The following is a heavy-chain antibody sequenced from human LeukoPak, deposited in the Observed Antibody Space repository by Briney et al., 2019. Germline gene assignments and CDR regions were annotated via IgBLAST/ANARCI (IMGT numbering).Heavy chain of an antibody. Sequence: QPGGSLRLSCAASGFTVSSNYMSWVRQAPGKGLEWVSVIYSGGSTYYADSVKGRFTISRDNSKNTLYLQMNSLRAEDTAVYYCARSSDTAMGTYYYYYYMDVWGKGTTVTISS. CDR3: ARSSDTAMGTYYYYYYMDV. CDR1: GFTVSSNY. V-gene: IGHV3-53*01. CDR2: IYSGGST. J-gene: IGHJ6*03. D-gene: IGHD5-18*01.